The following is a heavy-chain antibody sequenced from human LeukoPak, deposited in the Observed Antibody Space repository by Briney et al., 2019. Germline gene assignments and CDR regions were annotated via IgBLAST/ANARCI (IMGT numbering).Heavy chain of an antibody. CDR3: ARFSTAKAVPYWYFDL. CDR1: GYTFTTYA. D-gene: IGHD4/OR15-4a*01. J-gene: IGHJ2*01. Sequence: ASVKVSCKASGYTFTTYAMNWVRQAPGQGLEWMGWINTNTGNPTYAQGFTGRFVFSLDTSVSTAYLQISNLKAEDTAAYYCARFSTAKAVPYWYFDLRGRGTLVTVSS. V-gene: IGHV7-4-1*02. CDR2: INTNTGNP.